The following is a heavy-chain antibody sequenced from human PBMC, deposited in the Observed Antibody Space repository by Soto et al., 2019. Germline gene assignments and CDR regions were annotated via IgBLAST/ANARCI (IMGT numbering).Heavy chain of an antibody. CDR1: GFTFEDYA. CDR2: ISWNSGTI. Sequence: SLRLSCAASGFTFEDYAMHWVRQAPGKGLEWVSGISWNSGTIAYADSVKGRFTISRDNAKNSLYLQMNSLRAEDTALYYCAKSPDFWSGYMDWGQGTLVTVSS. D-gene: IGHD3-3*01. V-gene: IGHV3-9*01. J-gene: IGHJ4*02. CDR3: AKSPDFWSGYMD.